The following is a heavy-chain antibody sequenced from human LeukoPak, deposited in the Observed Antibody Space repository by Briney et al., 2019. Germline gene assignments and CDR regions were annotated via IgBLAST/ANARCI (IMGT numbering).Heavy chain of an antibody. J-gene: IGHJ4*02. V-gene: IGHV3-21*01. CDR1: GFTFSSYS. D-gene: IGHD3-22*01. Sequence: GGSLRLSCAASGFTFSSYSMNWVRQAPGKGLEWVSSISSSSSYIYYADSVKGRFTISRDNAKNSLCLQMNSLRAEDTAVYYCARDPSYYDSSGYYYFDYWGQGTLVTVSS. CDR2: ISSSSSYI. CDR3: ARDPSYYDSSGYYYFDY.